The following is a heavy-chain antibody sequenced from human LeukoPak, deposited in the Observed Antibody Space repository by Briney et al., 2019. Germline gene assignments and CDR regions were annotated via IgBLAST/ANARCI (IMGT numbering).Heavy chain of an antibody. J-gene: IGHJ4*02. CDR2: ISAYTGRT. Sequence: ASVKVSCKGSGYTFTAYDIIWVRQAPGQGLECVGLISAYTGRTEYAQKFQGRVIMTTDSATSTAYMELRSLRSDDTGVYYCALVGTTGTTDYWGQGTLVTVSS. CDR3: ALVGTTGTTDY. V-gene: IGHV1-18*01. CDR1: GYTFTAYD. D-gene: IGHD1-1*01.